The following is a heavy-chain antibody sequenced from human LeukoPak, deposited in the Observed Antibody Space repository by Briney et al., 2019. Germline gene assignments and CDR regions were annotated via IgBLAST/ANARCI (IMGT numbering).Heavy chain of an antibody. CDR1: GFTFSRYS. Sequence: GGSLRLSCAASGFTFSRYSMNWVRQAPGKGLDWVAIVRDDGSSQKYAATVKGRFTTSRDNSKNTLYLQMNNLRAEDTAVYYCARDLPSPWGQGTRVTVSS. CDR2: VRDDGSSQ. J-gene: IGHJ5*02. V-gene: IGHV3-30*02. CDR3: ARDLPSP.